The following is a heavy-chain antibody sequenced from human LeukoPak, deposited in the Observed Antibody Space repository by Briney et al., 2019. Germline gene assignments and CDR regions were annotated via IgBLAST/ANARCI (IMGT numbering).Heavy chain of an antibody. J-gene: IGHJ4*02. CDR2: INAGNGNT. Sequence: ASVKVSCKASGDTFTDYFMNWMRQAPGQRLEWMGWINAGNGNTKYSQKLQGRVTITRDTSSSTAYMQLSSLRSDDTAVYYCARDVPFDYWGQGTLVTVSS. V-gene: IGHV1/OR15-3*02. CDR1: GDTFTDYF. CDR3: ARDVPFDY.